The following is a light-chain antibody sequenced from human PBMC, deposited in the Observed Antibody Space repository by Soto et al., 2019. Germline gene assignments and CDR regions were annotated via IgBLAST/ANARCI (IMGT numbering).Light chain of an antibody. V-gene: IGKV3-20*01. Sequence: EILLTQSPGTLSLAPGERATLSCRASQSVGRDYLAWYQQKPGQAPRLLIYHAANRATGIPDRVSGSGSGTDFTRTISTLEPEDFADFYCQQYASSPRTFGGGTKVEIK. CDR1: QSVGRDY. CDR2: HAA. CDR3: QQYASSPRT. J-gene: IGKJ4*01.